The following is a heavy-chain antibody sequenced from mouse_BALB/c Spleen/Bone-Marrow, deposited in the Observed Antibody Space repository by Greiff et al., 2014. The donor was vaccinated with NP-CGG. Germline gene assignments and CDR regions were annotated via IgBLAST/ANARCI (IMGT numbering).Heavy chain of an antibody. CDR2: ITKGGGST. J-gene: IGHJ4*01. CDR3: ARQLAYAMGY. V-gene: IGHV5-12*02. Sequence: ESGGGLVQPGGSLKLSCATSGFTFSDYYMYWVRQTPEKRLEWVAYITKGGGSTYYPDIVKGRFTISRDNAKNTLYLQMSRLKSEDTAMYYCARQLAYAMGYWGQGTSVTVSS. CDR1: GFTFSDYY. D-gene: IGHD4-1*01.